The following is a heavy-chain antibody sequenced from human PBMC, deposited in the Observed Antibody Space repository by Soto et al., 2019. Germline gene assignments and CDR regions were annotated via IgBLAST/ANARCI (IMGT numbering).Heavy chain of an antibody. CDR2: ISAYNGNT. V-gene: IGHV1-18*01. CDR3: ARDLFISSSLSSPRFDY. J-gene: IGHJ4*02. D-gene: IGHD6-6*01. Sequence: ASVKVSCKASGYTFTSYGISWVRQAPGQGLEWMGWISAYNGNTNYAQKLQGRVTMTTDTSTSTAYMELRSLRSDDTAVYYRARDLFISSSLSSPRFDYWGQGTLVTVSS. CDR1: GYTFTSYG.